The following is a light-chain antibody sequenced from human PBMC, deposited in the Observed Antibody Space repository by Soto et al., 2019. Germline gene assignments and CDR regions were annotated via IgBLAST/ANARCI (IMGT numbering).Light chain of an antibody. CDR3: KHYHSYSEA. V-gene: IGKV1-5*03. CDR2: KAS. Sequence: DIQMTQSPSTLSGSVGDRVTITCRASQTISSWLTWYQQKPGKAPKLLIYKASTLKSGVPYRCSGSGSGTEFALTISSLQPDDFATYYCKHYHSYSEAFGQGTKVDIK. J-gene: IGKJ1*01. CDR1: QTISSW.